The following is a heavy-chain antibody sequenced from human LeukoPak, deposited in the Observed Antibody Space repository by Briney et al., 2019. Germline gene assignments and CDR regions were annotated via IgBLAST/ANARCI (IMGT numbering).Heavy chain of an antibody. J-gene: IGHJ4*02. CDR1: GYTFTGYY. CDR2: INPNSGGT. V-gene: IGHV1-2*02. CDR3: ARGVMTTVTTGDY. Sequence: VASVKVSCKASGYTFTGYYMHWVRQAPGQGLEWTGWINPNSGGTNYAQKFQGRVTMTRDTSISTAYMELSRLRSDDTAVYYCARGVMTTVTTGDYWGQGTLVTVSS. D-gene: IGHD4-17*01.